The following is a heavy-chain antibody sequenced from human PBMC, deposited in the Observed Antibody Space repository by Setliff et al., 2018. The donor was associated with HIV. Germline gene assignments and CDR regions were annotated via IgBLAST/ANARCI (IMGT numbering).Heavy chain of an antibody. CDR3: AREGIAVTARGNWFDP. CDR1: GFTFSTYW. J-gene: IGHJ5*02. CDR2: INSDGSRR. D-gene: IGHD6-19*01. Sequence: PGGSLRLSCAASGFTFSTYWMHWVRQVPGKGLVWASRINSDGSRRSYAESVKGRFTISRDNSKNTLYLQMNSLRAEDTAVYYCAREGIAVTARGNWFDPWGQGTLVTVSS. V-gene: IGHV3-74*01.